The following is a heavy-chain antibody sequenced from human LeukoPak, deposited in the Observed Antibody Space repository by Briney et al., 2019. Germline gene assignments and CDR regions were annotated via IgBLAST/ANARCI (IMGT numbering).Heavy chain of an antibody. D-gene: IGHD6-19*01. J-gene: IGHJ4*02. V-gene: IGHV4-39*01. CDR2: IYYSGST. Sequence: SETLSLTCTVSGGSISSSSYYWGWIRQPPGKGLEWIGSIYYSGSTYYNPSLKSRVTISVDTSKNQFSLKLSSVTAADTAVYYCARHPGYSSGSDYWGQGTLVTVSS. CDR3: ARHPGYSSGSDY. CDR1: GGSISSSSYY.